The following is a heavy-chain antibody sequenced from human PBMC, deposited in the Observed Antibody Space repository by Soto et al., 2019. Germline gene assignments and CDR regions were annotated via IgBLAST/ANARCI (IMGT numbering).Heavy chain of an antibody. CDR1: AGSFRHYY. J-gene: IGHJ3*02. V-gene: IGHV4-34*01. CDR3: ARGGSSDWQVALDI. CDR2: IKHSGSS. D-gene: IGHD6-19*01. Sequence: QVQQQPWGAGLLKPSETLSLTCAVYAGSFRHYYCNWIRQSPGTGLEWIGKIKHSGSSNYHPSIRSRVSFSVDMSTNQFSLRLTSVTAADTAVYYCARGGSSDWQVALDIWGQGTMVTVSS.